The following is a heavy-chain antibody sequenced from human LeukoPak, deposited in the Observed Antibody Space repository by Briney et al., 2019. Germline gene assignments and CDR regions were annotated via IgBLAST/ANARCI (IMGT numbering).Heavy chain of an antibody. D-gene: IGHD6-13*01. CDR1: GASISSYY. CDR2: IYYSGST. CDR3: ARVTYGSSPDYYYYYYMDV. J-gene: IGHJ6*03. Sequence: SETLSLTCTVSGASISSYYWSLIRQPPGKGLEWIGYIYYSGSTNYNPSLKSRVTISVDTSKNQFSLKLSSVTAADTAVYYCARVTYGSSPDYYYYYYMDVWGKGTTVTVSS. V-gene: IGHV4-59*01.